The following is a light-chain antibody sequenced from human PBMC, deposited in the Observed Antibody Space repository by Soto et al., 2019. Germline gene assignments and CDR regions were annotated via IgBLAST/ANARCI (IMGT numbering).Light chain of an antibody. J-gene: IGLJ3*02. CDR3: SSYTSSSTPNWV. V-gene: IGLV2-14*01. CDR2: EVS. Sequence: QSALTQPASVFGSPGQSITISCTGTSSDVGGYNYVSWYQQHPGKAPKLMIYEVSNRPSGVSNRFSGSKSGNTASLTISGLQAEDEADYYCSSYTSSSTPNWVFGGGTQLTVL. CDR1: SSDVGGYNY.